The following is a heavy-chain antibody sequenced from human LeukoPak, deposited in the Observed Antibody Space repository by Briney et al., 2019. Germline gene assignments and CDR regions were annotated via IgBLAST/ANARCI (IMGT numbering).Heavy chain of an antibody. V-gene: IGHV3-23*01. CDR1: GVAFSSYA. D-gene: IGHD5-18*01. CDR2: ISGSGSST. J-gene: IGHJ4*02. Sequence: PGGSLRLSCAASGVAFSSYAMSRVRQAPGKGLEWVSGISGSGSSTYYADSVKGRFTISRDNSKNTLYLQMNSLRAEDTAVYYCARGIQLWPMYFDYWGQGTLVTVSS. CDR3: ARGIQLWPMYFDY.